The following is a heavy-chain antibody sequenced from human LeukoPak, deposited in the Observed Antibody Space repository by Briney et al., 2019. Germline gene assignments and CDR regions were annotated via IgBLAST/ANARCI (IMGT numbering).Heavy chain of an antibody. J-gene: IGHJ4*02. CDR3: ATPPITGTNPNFDY. V-gene: IGHV5-51*01. Sequence: GESLKFSCKASGYPFSNVWIGWVRQMRGKGMGWMGIISSGNSYARYSPSIQGQVTISVDRSITTAYMQWSSLKASDTAMYYCATPPITGTNPNFDYWGQGTLVTASS. D-gene: IGHD1-20*01. CDR1: GYPFSNVW. CDR2: ISSGNSYA.